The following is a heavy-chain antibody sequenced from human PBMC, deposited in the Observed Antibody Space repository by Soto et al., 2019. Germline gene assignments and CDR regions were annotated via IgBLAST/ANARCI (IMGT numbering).Heavy chain of an antibody. CDR2: ISWNSGSI. CDR3: AKDPGSGSITPYTYDY. D-gene: IGHD3-10*01. Sequence: GGSLRLSCAASGFTFDDYAMHWVRQAPGKGLEWVSGISWNSGSIGYADSVKGRFTISRDNAKNSLYLQMNSLRAEDTALYYCAKDPGSGSITPYTYDYWGQGTLVTVSS. CDR1: GFTFDDYA. V-gene: IGHV3-9*01. J-gene: IGHJ4*02.